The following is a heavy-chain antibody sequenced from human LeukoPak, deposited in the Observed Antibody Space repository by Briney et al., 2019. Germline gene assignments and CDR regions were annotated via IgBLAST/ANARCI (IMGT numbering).Heavy chain of an antibody. CDR2: IYYSGST. CDR1: GGSISSSSYY. D-gene: IGHD4-17*01. V-gene: IGHV4-39*01. J-gene: IGHJ4*02. Sequence: SETLSPTCTVSGGSISSSSYYWGWIRQPPGKGLEWIGSIYYSGSTYYNPSLKSRVTISVDTSKNQFSLKLSSVTAADTAVYYCARLYYDYGDYRDIDYWGQGTLVTVSS. CDR3: ARLYYDYGDYRDIDY.